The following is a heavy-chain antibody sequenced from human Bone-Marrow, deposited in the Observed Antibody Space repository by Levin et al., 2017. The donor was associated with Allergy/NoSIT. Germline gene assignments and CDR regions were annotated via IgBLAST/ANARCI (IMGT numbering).Heavy chain of an antibody. CDR3: AKQYYDTNGRNYAYYFDS. J-gene: IGHJ4*02. Sequence: SGGSLRLSCAASGFTFNDYALTWVRQAPGKGLEWVSSISGSGGSIYYADSVKGRFTLSRDNSKNTLYLQMNGLRAEDTAIYFCAKQYYDTNGRNYAYYFDSWGQGTLVTVSS. CDR2: ISGSGGSI. V-gene: IGHV3-23*01. CDR1: GFTFNDYA. D-gene: IGHD2-8*01.